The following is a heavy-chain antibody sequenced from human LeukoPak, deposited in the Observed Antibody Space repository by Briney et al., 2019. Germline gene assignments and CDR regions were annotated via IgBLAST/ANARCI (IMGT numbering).Heavy chain of an antibody. D-gene: IGHD6-6*01. V-gene: IGHV4-34*01. CDR3: ARRPSIAAPLDY. CDR2: INHSGST. Sequence: SETLSLTCAVYGGSFSGYYWSWIRQPPGKGLEWIGEINHSGSTNYNPSLKSRVTISVDTSKNQFSLKLSSVTAADTAAYYCARRPSIAAPLDYWGQGTLVTVSS. CDR1: GGSFSGYY. J-gene: IGHJ4*02.